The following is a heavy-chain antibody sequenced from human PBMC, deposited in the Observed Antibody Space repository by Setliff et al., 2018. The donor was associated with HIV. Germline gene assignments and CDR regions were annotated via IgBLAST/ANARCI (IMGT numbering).Heavy chain of an antibody. D-gene: IGHD3-3*01. CDR3: TRDHTPPPNYDFWSGQIDLRNIFYYMDV. CDR1: GYSLTSYS. J-gene: IGHJ6*03. Sequence: GPSVKVSCKASGYSLTSYSINWVRQAPGQGLEWMGYINTNTGNPTYAQGFTGRFVFSVDTPVSTAYLQIFSLKTEDTAVYYCTRDHTPPPNYDFWSGQIDLRNIFYYMDVWGTGSPVTVS. V-gene: IGHV7-4-1*01. CDR2: INTNTGNP.